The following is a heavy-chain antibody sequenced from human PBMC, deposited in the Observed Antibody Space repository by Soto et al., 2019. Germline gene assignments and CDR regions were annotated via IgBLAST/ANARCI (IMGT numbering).Heavy chain of an antibody. V-gene: IGHV3-23*01. CDR3: ASQARLLVPAARGHKNYYMDV. CDR1: GFTFSSYA. CDR2: ISGSGGST. Sequence: GGSLRLSCAASGFTFSSYAMSWVRQAPGKGLEWVSAISGSGGSTYYADSVKGRFTISRDNSKNTLYMKTNSLRAEDTAVYYCASQARLLVPAARGHKNYYMDVWGKGTTVTVSS. D-gene: IGHD2-2*01. J-gene: IGHJ6*03.